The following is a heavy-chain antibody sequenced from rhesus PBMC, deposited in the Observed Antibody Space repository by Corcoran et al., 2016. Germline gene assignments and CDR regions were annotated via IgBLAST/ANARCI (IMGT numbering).Heavy chain of an antibody. V-gene: IGHV2-95*01. D-gene: IGHD2-15*01. Sequence: QVTLKESGPALVKPTQTLTLTCTFSGFSLSTTGTGVGWIRQPPGKALEWLASIYWNDSKYYSTSRKSRLTISKDTSKNQVVLTMTNMDPVDTATYYCARVEGYCSSTYCSSGGYFDYWGQGVLVTVSS. CDR2: IYWNDSK. CDR1: GFSLSTTGTG. J-gene: IGHJ4*01. CDR3: ARVEGYCSSTYCSSGGYFDY.